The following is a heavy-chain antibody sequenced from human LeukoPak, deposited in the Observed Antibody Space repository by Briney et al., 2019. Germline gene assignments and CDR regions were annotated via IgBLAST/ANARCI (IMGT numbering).Heavy chain of an antibody. Sequence: HSQTLSLTCAISGDSVSSNSAAWNWIRQSPSRGLEWLGRTYYRAKWYNDYAVSVKSRLTINPDTSKNQFSRQLNSVTPEDTAVYYCARGGAGGRAFDIWGQGTMVTVSS. V-gene: IGHV6-1*01. CDR3: ARGGAGGRAFDI. D-gene: IGHD2-15*01. J-gene: IGHJ3*02. CDR2: TYYRAKWYN. CDR1: GDSVSSNSAA.